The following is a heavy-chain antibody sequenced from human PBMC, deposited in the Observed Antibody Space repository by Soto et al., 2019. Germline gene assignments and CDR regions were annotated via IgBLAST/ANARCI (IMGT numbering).Heavy chain of an antibody. J-gene: IGHJ5*02. CDR3: ARLKGAFLITTYNWFDP. D-gene: IGHD3-22*01. CDR2: IYYSGTT. CDR1: GDSISTSRYY. V-gene: IGHV4-39*01. Sequence: SETLSLTCTVSGDSISTSRYYWGWIRQPPGKGLEWIGSIYYSGTTYYNPSLKSRVTISADTSKNQFSLKLSSVTAADTAFYYCARLKGAFLITTYNWFDPWGQGTLGT.